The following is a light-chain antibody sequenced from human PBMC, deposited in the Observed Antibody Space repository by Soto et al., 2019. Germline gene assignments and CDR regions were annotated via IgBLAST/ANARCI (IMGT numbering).Light chain of an antibody. CDR2: AAS. J-gene: IGKJ2*02. V-gene: IGKV1-39*01. Sequence: DIQMTQSPSSLSASVGDRVTITCRASQSISTYLNWYQQKVGKAPKLLIYAASSLQRGVPSRFSGSGPGTDLTLTISSLQPEDFATYYCQQSYSTPRTFGQGTKLEIK. CDR1: QSISTY. CDR3: QQSYSTPRT.